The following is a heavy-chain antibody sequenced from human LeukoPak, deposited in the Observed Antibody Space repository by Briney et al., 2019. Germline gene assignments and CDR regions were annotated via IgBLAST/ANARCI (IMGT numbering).Heavy chain of an antibody. Sequence: GGSLRLSCAASGFTFSSYAMSWVRQAPGKGLEWVSAIRGSGGSTYYAAPVKGRFTISRDKAKNTLYLQMNSLRPEDTAVYYCAKGLLRLGELSLHYFDYWGQGTLVTVSS. CDR1: GFTFSSYA. CDR3: AKGLLRLGELSLHYFDY. D-gene: IGHD3-16*01. CDR2: IRGSGGST. J-gene: IGHJ4*02. V-gene: IGHV3-23*01.